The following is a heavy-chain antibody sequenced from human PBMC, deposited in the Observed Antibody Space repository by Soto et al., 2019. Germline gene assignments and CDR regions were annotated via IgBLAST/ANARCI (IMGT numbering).Heavy chain of an antibody. Sequence: PGGSLRLSCAASGFTFSSYAMSWVRQAPGKGLEWVSAISGSGGTTYYADSVKGRFTISRDNSKNTLYLQMNTLRAEDTAVYYIEKDPILTGYPYYWWHGNLVYVPS. CDR3: EKDPILTGYPYY. CDR2: ISGSGGTT. D-gene: IGHD3-9*01. V-gene: IGHV3-23*01. CDR1: GFTFSSYA. J-gene: IGHJ4*01.